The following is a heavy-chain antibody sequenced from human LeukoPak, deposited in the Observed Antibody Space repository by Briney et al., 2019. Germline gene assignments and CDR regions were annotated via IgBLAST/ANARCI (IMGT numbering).Heavy chain of an antibody. Sequence: GGSLRLSCAASGFTFSSYSMNWVRQAPGKGLEWVALMSYDGSTKYYADSVKGRFTISRDNSKNTLFLQLNSLRPEDTAVYYCARPWDYYDILTGLDYWGHGTLVTVSS. CDR1: GFTFSSYS. CDR3: ARPWDYYDILTGLDY. D-gene: IGHD3-9*01. V-gene: IGHV3-30-3*01. J-gene: IGHJ4*01. CDR2: MSYDGSTK.